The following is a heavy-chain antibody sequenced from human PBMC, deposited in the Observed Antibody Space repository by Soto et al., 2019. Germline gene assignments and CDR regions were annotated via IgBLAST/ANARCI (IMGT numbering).Heavy chain of an antibody. D-gene: IGHD5-12*01. CDR2: MSYDGSNE. Sequence: PGGSLRLSCAASGFTFSSYGMHWVRQAPGKGLEWVAVMSYDGSNEYYADSVKGRFTISRDNSKNTVYLQMNSLRAEDTAVYYCAKALIRMVIVATQGLDPWGQGSLVTV. J-gene: IGHJ5*02. CDR1: GFTFSSYG. CDR3: AKALIRMVIVATQGLDP. V-gene: IGHV3-30*18.